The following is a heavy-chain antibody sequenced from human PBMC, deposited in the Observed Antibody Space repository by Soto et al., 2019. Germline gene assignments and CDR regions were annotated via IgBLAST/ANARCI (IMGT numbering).Heavy chain of an antibody. CDR2: IYYSGST. CDR1: GGSISSGDYY. Sequence: PSETLSLTCTVSGGSISSGDYYWSWIRQPPGKGLEWIGYIYYSGSTYYNPSLKSRVTISVDTSKNQFSLKLSSVTAADTAVYYCARHSSSWYETGFDPWGQGTLVTAPQ. D-gene: IGHD6-13*01. V-gene: IGHV4-30-4*01. J-gene: IGHJ5*02. CDR3: ARHSSSWYETGFDP.